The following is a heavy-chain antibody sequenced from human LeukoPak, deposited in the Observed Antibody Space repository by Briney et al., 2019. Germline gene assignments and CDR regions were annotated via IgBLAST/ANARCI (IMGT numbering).Heavy chain of an antibody. Sequence: ASVKVSCKASGYTFTSYDINWVRQATGQGLEWMGWMNPNSGNTGYAQKFQGRVTITRNTSISTAYMELSSLRSEDTAVYYCARAPYDYVWGSYRSTYFDYWGQGTLVTVSS. CDR2: MNPNSGNT. J-gene: IGHJ4*02. CDR1: GYTFTSYD. CDR3: ARAPYDYVWGSYRSTYFDY. V-gene: IGHV1-8*03. D-gene: IGHD3-16*02.